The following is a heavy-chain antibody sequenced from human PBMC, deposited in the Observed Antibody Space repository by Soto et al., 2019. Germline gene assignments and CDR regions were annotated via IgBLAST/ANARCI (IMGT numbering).Heavy chain of an antibody. CDR1: GYTFINNA. Sequence: ASVKVSCKASGYTFINNAITWVRQAPGQGLEWMGWISTENSNTYYAQNLQGRVILTRDRSTNTAYMELRSLRPEDTATYYCARDSSSGTFDNWGQGALVTVSS. CDR3: ARDSSSGTFDN. CDR2: ISTENSNT. V-gene: IGHV1-18*04. D-gene: IGHD3-22*01. J-gene: IGHJ4*02.